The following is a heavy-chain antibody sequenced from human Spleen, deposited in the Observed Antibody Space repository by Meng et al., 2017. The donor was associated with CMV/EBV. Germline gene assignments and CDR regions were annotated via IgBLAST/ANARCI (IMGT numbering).Heavy chain of an antibody. CDR1: GGSISSGDYY. V-gene: IGHV4-30-4*08. CDR2: IYYSGST. J-gene: IGHJ4*02. D-gene: IGHD3-10*01. Sequence: QVQLQGSGPGLVKPSQTLSLTCTVSGGSISSGDYYWSWIRQPPGKGLEWIGYIYYSGSTYYNPSLKSRVTISVDTSKNQFSLKLSSVTAADTAVYYCARAVGVLWFGELTYFDYWGQGTLVTVSS. CDR3: ARAVGVLWFGELTYFDY.